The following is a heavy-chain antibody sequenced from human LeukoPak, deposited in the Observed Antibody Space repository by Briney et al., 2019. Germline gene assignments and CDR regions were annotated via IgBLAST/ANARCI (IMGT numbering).Heavy chain of an antibody. D-gene: IGHD6-6*01. V-gene: IGHV3-7*01. Sequence: GSLRLSCAASGFTFSGHWMSWVRQAPGKGLEWVASIRQDGSEKHYVDSVEGRFTISRDNAKNSLHLQMNSLRAEDTAAYYCAKGSSRPPNAFDIWGQGTLVTVSS. CDR1: GFTFSGHW. CDR3: AKGSSRPPNAFDI. J-gene: IGHJ3*02. CDR2: IRQDGSEK.